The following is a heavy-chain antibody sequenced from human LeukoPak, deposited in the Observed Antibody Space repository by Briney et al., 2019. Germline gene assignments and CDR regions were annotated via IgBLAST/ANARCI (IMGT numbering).Heavy chain of an antibody. CDR2: IGAYNGNT. J-gene: IGHJ6*02. D-gene: IGHD5-18*01. CDR1: GYTFTSYG. Sequence: ASVKVSCKASGYTFTSYGISWVRQAPGQGLEWMGWIGAYNGNTNYAQKLQGRVTMTTDTSTSTAYMELRSLRSDDTAVYYCARRAWGDTAMVRWWGMDVWGQGTTVTVSS. V-gene: IGHV1-18*01. CDR3: ARRAWGDTAMVRWWGMDV.